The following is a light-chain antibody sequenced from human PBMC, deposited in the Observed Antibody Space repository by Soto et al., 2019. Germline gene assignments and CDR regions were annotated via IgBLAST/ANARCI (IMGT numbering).Light chain of an antibody. CDR2: AAS. V-gene: IGKV1-8*01. CDR1: QGISSY. CDR3: QQYYSYPPLT. J-gene: IGKJ4*01. Sequence: AIRMTQSPSSLSASTGARVTITCRASQGISSYLAWYQQKPGKATKLLIYAASTLQSGVPSRFSGNGSGTDFTLTISCLHSEDFATYYCQQYYSYPPLTFGGGTKVEIK.